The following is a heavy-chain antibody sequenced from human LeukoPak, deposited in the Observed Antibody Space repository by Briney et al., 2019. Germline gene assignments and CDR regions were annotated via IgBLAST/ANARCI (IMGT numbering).Heavy chain of an antibody. CDR2: ISSGSSYI. V-gene: IGHV3-21*01. J-gene: IGHJ4*02. D-gene: IGHD4-17*01. Sequence: GGSLRLSCAASGFTFSSYGMNWVRQAPGKGLEWVSSISSGSSYIYYADSVKGRFTISRDNAKNSLYLQMNSLRAEDTAVYYCARYYGDYEPAEVDYWGQGTLVTVSS. CDR1: GFTFSSYG. CDR3: ARYYGDYEPAEVDY.